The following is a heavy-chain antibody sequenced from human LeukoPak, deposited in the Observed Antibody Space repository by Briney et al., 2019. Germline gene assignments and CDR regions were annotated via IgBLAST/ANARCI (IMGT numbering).Heavy chain of an antibody. Sequence: SETLSLTCTVSGGSVSSGSYYWSWVRQPPGKGLEWIGYIYYSGSTNYNPSLKSRVAISVDTSKNQFSLKPSSVTAADTAVYYCARGSKAAPGTFDYWGQGTLVTVSS. CDR3: ARGSKAAPGTFDY. V-gene: IGHV4-61*01. CDR1: GGSVSSGSYY. D-gene: IGHD6-13*01. J-gene: IGHJ4*02. CDR2: IYYSGST.